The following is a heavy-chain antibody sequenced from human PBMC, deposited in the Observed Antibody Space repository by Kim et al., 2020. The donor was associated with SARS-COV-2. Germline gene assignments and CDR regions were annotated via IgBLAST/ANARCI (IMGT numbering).Heavy chain of an antibody. V-gene: IGHV2-5*02. Sequence: SGPTLVNPTQTLTLTCTFSGFSLSTSGVGVGWIRQPPGKALEWLALIYWDDDKRYSPSLKSRLTITKDTSKNQVVLTMTNMDPVDTATYNCAHTIYYDYVGGGWFDPWGQGTLVTVSS. CDR2: IYWDDDK. D-gene: IGHD3-16*01. J-gene: IGHJ5*02. CDR3: AHTIYYDYVGGGWFDP. CDR1: GFSLSTSGVG.